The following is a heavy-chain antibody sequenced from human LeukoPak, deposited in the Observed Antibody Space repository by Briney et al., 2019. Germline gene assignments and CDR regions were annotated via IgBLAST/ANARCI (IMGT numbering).Heavy chain of an antibody. CDR1: GFNVSNNY. Sequence: GGSLRLSCAASGFNVSNNYMSWVRPAPGAGLGWVSVIYSGGSTYYADSVRGRFTISRDNSKNTLYLQMNSLGAEDTAVYYCARVSYYDSSGYYFLSYVDYWGQGTLVTVSS. V-gene: IGHV3-53*01. CDR2: IYSGGST. J-gene: IGHJ4*02. CDR3: ARVSYYDSSGYYFLSYVDY. D-gene: IGHD3-22*01.